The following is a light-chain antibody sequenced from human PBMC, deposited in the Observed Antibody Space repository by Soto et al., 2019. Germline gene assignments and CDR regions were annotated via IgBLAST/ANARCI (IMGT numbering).Light chain of an antibody. J-gene: IGLJ7*01. CDR1: SSDVGSHNL. Sequence: QSVLTQPASVSGSPGQSITISGTGTSSDVGSHNLVSWYQQHPGQAPKLMIYEVSKRPLGVSTRFSASKSGNTASLTISGLQAEDEADYYCCSYGGSRAVFGGGTQLTV. CDR2: EVS. V-gene: IGLV2-23*02. CDR3: CSYGGSRAV.